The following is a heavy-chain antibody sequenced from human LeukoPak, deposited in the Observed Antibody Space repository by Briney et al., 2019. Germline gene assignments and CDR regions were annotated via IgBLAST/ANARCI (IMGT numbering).Heavy chain of an antibody. CDR1: GFTFTSCS. V-gene: IGHV3-23*01. CDR3: AKGGKWDVTPFDY. J-gene: IGHJ4*02. D-gene: IGHD1-26*01. CDR2: ISGGGGST. Sequence: GGSLRLSCAASGFTFTSCSMNWVRQAPGKGLEWVSTISGGGGSTYYADSVKGRFTISRDNSKNTLYLQVNSLKAEDTAVYYCAKGGKWDVTPFDYWGQGTLVTVSS.